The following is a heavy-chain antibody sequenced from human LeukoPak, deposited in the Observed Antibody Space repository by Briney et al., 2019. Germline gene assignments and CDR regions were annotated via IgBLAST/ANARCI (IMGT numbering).Heavy chain of an antibody. CDR1: GGSISSGSYY. V-gene: IGHV4-61*02. D-gene: IGHD1-26*01. CDR3: ASHHSGSYYLDYFDY. CDR2: IYTSGST. Sequence: PSETLSLTCTVSGGSISSGSYYWRWIRQPAGKGLEWIGRIYTSGSTNYNPSLKSRVTISVDTSKNQFSLKLSSVTAADTAVYYCASHHSGSYYLDYFDYWGQGTLVTVSS. J-gene: IGHJ4*02.